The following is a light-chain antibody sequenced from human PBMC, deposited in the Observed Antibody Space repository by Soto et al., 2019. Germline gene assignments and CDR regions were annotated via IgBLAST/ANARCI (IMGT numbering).Light chain of an antibody. CDR3: QQYGSVPLT. J-gene: IGKJ4*01. CDR2: GAF. CDR1: QSVSTSY. Sequence: EIVLTQSPGTLSLSPGERATLSCRASQSVSTSYLAWYHQKPGQAPRLLIYGAFSRATGSTDRFSGSGSGADFTLTVSILEPEDFAVYYCQQYGSVPLTFGGGNKGEIK. V-gene: IGKV3-20*01.